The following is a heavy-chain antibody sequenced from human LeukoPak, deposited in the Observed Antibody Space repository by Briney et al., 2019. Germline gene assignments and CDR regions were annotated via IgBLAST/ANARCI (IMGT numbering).Heavy chain of an antibody. CDR3: ARLSPLNPGYYYDRGAFDI. J-gene: IGHJ3*02. CDR1: GGSISSYY. D-gene: IGHD3-22*01. V-gene: IGHV4-59*08. CDR2: IYYSGST. Sequence: SETLSLTCTVSGGSISSYYWSWIRQPPGKGLEWIGYIYYSGSTNYNPSLKSRVTISVDTSKNQFSLKLSSVTAADTAVYYCARLSPLNPGYYYDRGAFDIWGQGTMVTVSS.